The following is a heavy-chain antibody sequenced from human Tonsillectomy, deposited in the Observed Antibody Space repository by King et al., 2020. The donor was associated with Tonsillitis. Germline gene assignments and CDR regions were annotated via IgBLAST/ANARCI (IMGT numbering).Heavy chain of an antibody. CDR2: INWNGGST. CDR3: ARDSYCRGDSCYSGYDYYGMEV. V-gene: IGHV3-20*04. J-gene: IGHJ6*02. CDR1: GFTFGDYG. Sequence: VKLVQSGGGVVRPGGSLRLSCAASGFTFGDYGMTWVRQAPGKGMEWVSGINWNGGSTGYADSVKGRFTISRDNAKNSLYLQMNSLRAEDTALYYCARDSYCRGDSCYSGYDYYGMEVWGQGTTVTVSS. D-gene: IGHD2-15*01.